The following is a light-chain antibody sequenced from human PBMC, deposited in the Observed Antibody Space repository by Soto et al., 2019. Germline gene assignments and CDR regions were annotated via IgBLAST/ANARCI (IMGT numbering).Light chain of an antibody. CDR3: SSYTTSNTRQIV. V-gene: IGLV2-14*03. CDR1: SRDVGGYNY. CDR2: DVT. J-gene: IGLJ1*01. Sequence: QSVRTQPASVSGSPGQSITISCPGTSRDVGGYNYVSWYQHHPGKAPKLIIYDVTNRPSGVSNPFSGSKSGNTASLTISGLQPEDEADNYCSSYTTSNTRQIVFGTGTKVPVL.